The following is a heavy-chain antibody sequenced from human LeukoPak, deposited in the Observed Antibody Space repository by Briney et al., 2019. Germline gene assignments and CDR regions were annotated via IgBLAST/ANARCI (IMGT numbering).Heavy chain of an antibody. J-gene: IGHJ4*02. Sequence: PSETLSLTCTVSAASFNSDNQYWHWIRQSPGKGLEWIGSIHPSGMLYNNPSLESRVTMSRYTSKNRFSLNLNSVTAADTAVYFCSRGLDSRKLGYWGQGILVTVSS. V-gene: IGHV4-31*03. CDR3: SRGLDSRKLGY. D-gene: IGHD3-22*01. CDR1: AASFNSDNQY. CDR2: IHPSGML.